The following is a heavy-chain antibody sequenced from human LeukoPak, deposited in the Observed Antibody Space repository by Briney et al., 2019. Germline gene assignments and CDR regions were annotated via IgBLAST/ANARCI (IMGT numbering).Heavy chain of an antibody. CDR1: GFTFDDYG. V-gene: IGHV3-20*04. CDR3: ARPLLYYYGSETYFWFDP. Sequence: GGSLRLSCAASGFTFDDYGMSWVRQAPGKGLEWVSGIKWNGGSTGYADSVKGRFTISRDNAENSLYLQMNSLRADDTAFYYCARPLLYYYGSETYFWFDPWGQGTLVTVSS. D-gene: IGHD3-10*01. J-gene: IGHJ5*02. CDR2: IKWNGGST.